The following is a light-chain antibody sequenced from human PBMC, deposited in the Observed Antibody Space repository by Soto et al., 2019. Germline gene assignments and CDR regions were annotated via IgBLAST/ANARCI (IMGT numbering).Light chain of an antibody. V-gene: IGLV2-14*01. Sequence: QSVLTQPASVSGSPGQSITISCTGTSSDVGGYNYVSWYQHHPGKAPKLMIYEVSNRPSGVSNRFSGSKSGNTASLTISGLQAEDVADYYCSSYTSSSTLVFGTGNKVTV. CDR2: EVS. CDR1: SSDVGGYNY. CDR3: SSYTSSSTLV. J-gene: IGLJ1*01.